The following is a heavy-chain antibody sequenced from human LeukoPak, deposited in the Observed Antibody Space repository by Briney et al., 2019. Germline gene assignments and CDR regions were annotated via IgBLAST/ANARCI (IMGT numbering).Heavy chain of an antibody. J-gene: IGHJ4*02. Sequence: PGGSLRLSCAASGFTFSSYWMSWVRQAPGKGPEWVSNIKYDGSEKYYLDSVKGRFTISRDNAKNSLYLQMNSLRAEDTAVYYCARDKGDLIDFWSGLGYFDYWGQGTLVTVSS. V-gene: IGHV3-7*01. CDR3: ARDKGDLIDFWSGLGYFDY. CDR1: GFTFSSYW. D-gene: IGHD3-3*01. CDR2: IKYDGSEK.